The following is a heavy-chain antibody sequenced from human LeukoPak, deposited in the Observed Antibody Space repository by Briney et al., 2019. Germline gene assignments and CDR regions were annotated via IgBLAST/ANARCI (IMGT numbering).Heavy chain of an antibody. Sequence: GGSLRLSCAASGFTFSTYSMSWVRQAPGKGLEWVANIKQDGSEKYYVDSVKGRFTISRDNAKNSLYLQMNSLRAEDTAVYYCARDREVYFDYWGQGTLVTVSS. CDR1: GFTFSTYS. V-gene: IGHV3-7*01. CDR3: ARDREVYFDY. CDR2: IKQDGSEK. J-gene: IGHJ4*02. D-gene: IGHD1-26*01.